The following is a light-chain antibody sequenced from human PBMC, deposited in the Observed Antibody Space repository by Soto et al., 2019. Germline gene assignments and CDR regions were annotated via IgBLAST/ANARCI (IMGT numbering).Light chain of an antibody. J-gene: IGKJ2*01. CDR3: QQYNKWPPYT. CDR2: GAS. Sequence: EMVMTQSPATLSVSPGDRATLSCRASQSVSSNLAWYQQKPGQAPRLLIYGASSRATGIPARFSGSGSGTEFTLPISSLQSEDFAVYYCQQYNKWPPYTFGQGTKMEIK. V-gene: IGKV3-15*01. CDR1: QSVSSN.